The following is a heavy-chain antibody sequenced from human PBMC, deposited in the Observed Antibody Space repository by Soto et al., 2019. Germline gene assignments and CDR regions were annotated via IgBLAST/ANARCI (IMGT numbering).Heavy chain of an antibody. J-gene: IGHJ6*02. D-gene: IGHD3-10*01. Sequence: ASVKVSCKASGFTFTSYGISWVRQAPGQGLEWMAWISIYNDNTKYAQKFQGRITMTTDTSTSTACMELRSPRSDDTAVYYCARETYYFGSGTFDDGMDVWGQGTTVTVSS. CDR2: ISIYNDNT. CDR1: GFTFTSYG. CDR3: ARETYYFGSGTFDDGMDV. V-gene: IGHV1-18*04.